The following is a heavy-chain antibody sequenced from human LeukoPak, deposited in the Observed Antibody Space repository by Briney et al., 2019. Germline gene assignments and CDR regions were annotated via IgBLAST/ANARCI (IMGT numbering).Heavy chain of an antibody. V-gene: IGHV3-48*03. J-gene: IGHJ4*02. D-gene: IGHD3-22*01. CDR2: ISSSGSTI. CDR1: GFTFSSYE. CDR3: AGEPGQDSSGYYYFDY. Sequence: QSGGSLRLSCAASGFTFSSYEMNWVRQAPGKGLEWVSYISSSGSTIYYADSVKGRFTISRDNAKNSLYLQMNSLRAEDTAVYYCAGEPGQDSSGYYYFDYWGQGTLVTVSS.